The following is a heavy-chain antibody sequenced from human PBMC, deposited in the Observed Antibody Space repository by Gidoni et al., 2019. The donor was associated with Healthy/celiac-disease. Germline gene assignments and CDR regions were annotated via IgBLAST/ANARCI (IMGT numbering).Heavy chain of an antibody. CDR2: ISSSSSTI. J-gene: IGHJ6*02. Sequence: EVQLVVSGGGLVQPGGYLRLSGAASGSTFSSYSMNWFRQAPGKGLEWVSYISSSSSTIYYADSVKGRFTISRDNAKNSLYLQMNSLRAEDTAVYYCAIEVHYYYGMDVWGQGTTVTVSS. CDR1: GSTFSSYS. CDR3: AIEVHYYYGMDV. V-gene: IGHV3-48*04.